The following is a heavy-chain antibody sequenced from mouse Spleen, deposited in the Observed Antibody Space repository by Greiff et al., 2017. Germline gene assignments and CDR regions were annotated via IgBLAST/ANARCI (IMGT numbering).Heavy chain of an antibody. J-gene: IGHJ3*01. CDR3: ARHVGNYQGWFAY. Sequence: EVMLVESGGGLVKPGGSLKLSCAASGFTFSSYAMSWVRQTPEKRLEWVAAINSNGGSTYYPDTVKDRFTISRDNAKNTLYLQMSSLRSEDTALYYCARHVGNYQGWFAYWGQGTLVTVSA. CDR2: INSNGGST. CDR1: GFTFSSYA. V-gene: IGHV5-6-2*01. D-gene: IGHD2-1*01.